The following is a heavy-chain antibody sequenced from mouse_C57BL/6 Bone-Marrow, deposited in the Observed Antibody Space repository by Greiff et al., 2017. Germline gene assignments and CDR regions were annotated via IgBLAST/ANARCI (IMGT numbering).Heavy chain of an antibody. J-gene: IGHJ3*01. Sequence: VKLVESGPELVTPGASVKISCKASGYAFSSSWMNWVKQRPGKGLEWIGRIYPGDGDTNYNGKFKGKATLTADTSSSTAYMQISSLTAEDSAVYCGRRHYGRCPWCAYWGQGTLVTVAA. CDR2: IYPGDGDT. V-gene: IGHV1-82*01. CDR1: GYAFSSSW. D-gene: IGHD1-1*01. CDR3: RRHYGRCPWCAY.